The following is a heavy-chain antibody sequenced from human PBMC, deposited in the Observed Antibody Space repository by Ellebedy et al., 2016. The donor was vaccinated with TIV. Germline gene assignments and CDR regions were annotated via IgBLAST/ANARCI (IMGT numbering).Heavy chain of an antibody. V-gene: IGHV4-4*02. CDR3: ARIFCTSDECSYKFDS. D-gene: IGHD2-8*02. CDR2: IYHNGRA. Sequence: MLSETLSLTCGVSGDSINSDNWWSWVRQTPGEGQEYIGEIYHNGRANYNPSLKSRLTMSVDNSKNQFSLKLSSVTAADTAVYYCARIFCTSDECSYKFDSWGQGVLVIVSS. CDR1: GDSINSDNW. J-gene: IGHJ4*02.